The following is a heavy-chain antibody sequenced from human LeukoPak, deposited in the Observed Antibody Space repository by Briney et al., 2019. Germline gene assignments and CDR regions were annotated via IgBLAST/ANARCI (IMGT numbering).Heavy chain of an antibody. Sequence: SETLSLTCAVSGYSISSGYYWGWIRQPPGKGLDWIGNIYHGGTTYYNPSLKSRVTISVDTSKNQFSLKLSSVTAADTAVYYCARGPSAYYMDVWGKGTTVTVSS. CDR1: GYSISSGYY. J-gene: IGHJ6*03. V-gene: IGHV4-38-2*01. CDR3: ARGPSAYYMDV. CDR2: IYHGGTT.